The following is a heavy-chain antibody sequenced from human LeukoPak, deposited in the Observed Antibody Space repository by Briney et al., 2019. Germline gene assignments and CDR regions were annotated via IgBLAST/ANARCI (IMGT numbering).Heavy chain of an antibody. D-gene: IGHD3-3*02. V-gene: IGHV4-39*01. CDR2: IYYSGST. CDR1: XGXXSGSXXY. CDR3: AARQRITIGY. J-gene: IGHJ4*02. Sequence: EXXXLXXTVXXGXXSGSXXYXGWIRQPSGKGLEWIGTIYYSGSTYYNPSLKSRVTISVDTSKNQFSLKLSSVTAADTAVYYCAARQRITIGYRGQGTLVTVSS.